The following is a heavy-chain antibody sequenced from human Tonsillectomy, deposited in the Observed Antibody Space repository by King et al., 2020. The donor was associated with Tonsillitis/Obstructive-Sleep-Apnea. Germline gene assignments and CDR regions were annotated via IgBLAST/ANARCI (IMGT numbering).Heavy chain of an antibody. V-gene: IGHV1-46*01. CDR3: ARDHVLTYYDILTGPYYFDY. CDR2: INPSGGST. Sequence: VQLVQSGAEVKKPGASVKVSCKASGYTFTSYYMHWVRQAPGQGLEWMGIINPSGGSTSYAQKFQGRVTMTRDTSTSTVYMELSSLRSEDTAVYYCARDHVLTYYDILTGPYYFDYWGQGTLVTVSS. D-gene: IGHD3-9*01. J-gene: IGHJ4*02. CDR1: GYTFTSYY.